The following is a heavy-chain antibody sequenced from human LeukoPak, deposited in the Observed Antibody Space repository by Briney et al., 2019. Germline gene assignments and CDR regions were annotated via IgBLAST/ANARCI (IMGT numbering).Heavy chain of an antibody. Sequence: SETLSLTCTVSGGSISSYYWSWIRQPPGKGLEWIGYIYYSGSTNYNPSLKSRVTISVDTSKNQFSLKLSSVTAADTAVYYCARRGWSAFDIWGQGTMATVSS. J-gene: IGHJ3*02. CDR3: ARRGWSAFDI. D-gene: IGHD3-3*01. V-gene: IGHV4-59*08. CDR1: GGSISSYY. CDR2: IYYSGST.